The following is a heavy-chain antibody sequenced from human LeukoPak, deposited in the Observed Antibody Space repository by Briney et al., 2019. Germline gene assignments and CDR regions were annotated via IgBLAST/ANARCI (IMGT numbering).Heavy chain of an antibody. CDR2: ISYDGSNK. D-gene: IGHD6-19*01. V-gene: IGHV3-30*18. CDR3: AKDPGIAVAGSSGWFDP. CDR1: GFTFSSYG. J-gene: IGHJ5*02. Sequence: PGGSLRLSCAASGFTFSSYGMHWVRQAPGKGLEWVAVISYDGSNKYYAGSVKGRFTISRDNSKNTLYLQMNSLRAEDTAVYYCAKDPGIAVAGSSGWFDPWGQGTLVTVSS.